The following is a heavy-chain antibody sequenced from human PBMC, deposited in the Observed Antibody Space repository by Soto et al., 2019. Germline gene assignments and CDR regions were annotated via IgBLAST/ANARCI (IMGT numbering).Heavy chain of an antibody. CDR1: GFIFSSYS. CDR3: ARAWGSGSYSFDY. J-gene: IGHJ4*02. V-gene: IGHV3-48*02. CDR2: VSSTSYTI. D-gene: IGHD1-26*01. Sequence: VQLVESGAGLVQPGGSLRLSCAASGFIFSSYSMNWVRQAPGKVLEWVSYVSSTSYTIYYADSVKGRFTISRDNAKNSLYLQMSSLRDEDTAVYYCARAWGSGSYSFDYWGQGTLVTVSS.